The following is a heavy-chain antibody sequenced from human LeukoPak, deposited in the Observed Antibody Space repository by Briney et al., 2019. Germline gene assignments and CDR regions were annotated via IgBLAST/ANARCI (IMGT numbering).Heavy chain of an antibody. V-gene: IGHV3-30*04. Sequence: GGSLRLSCAASGFTFSSYAMQWVRQAPGTGLEGVAVISYDGSNKYYADSVKGRFTISRDNSKNTLYLQMNSLRADDTAVYYCARGFVVVVAALYFDYWGQGTLVTVSS. CDR1: GFTFSSYA. J-gene: IGHJ4*02. D-gene: IGHD2-15*01. CDR2: ISYDGSNK. CDR3: ARGFVVVVAALYFDY.